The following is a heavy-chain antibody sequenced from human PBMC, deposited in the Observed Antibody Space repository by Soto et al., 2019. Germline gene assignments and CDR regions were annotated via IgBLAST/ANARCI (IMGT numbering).Heavy chain of an antibody. CDR2: IIPIFGTA. J-gene: IGHJ6*02. CDR1: GGTFSSYA. CDR3: ARGEGYSYDHYYYGMDV. Sequence: GASVKVSCKASGGTFSSYAISWVRQAPGQGLEWMGGIIPIFGTANYAQKFQDRVTITADESTSTAYMELSSLRSEDTAVYYCARGEGYSYDHYYYGMDVWGQGTTVTVSS. V-gene: IGHV1-69*13. D-gene: IGHD5-18*01.